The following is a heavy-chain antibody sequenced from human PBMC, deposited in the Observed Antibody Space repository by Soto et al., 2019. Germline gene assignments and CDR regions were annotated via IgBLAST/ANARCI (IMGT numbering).Heavy chain of an antibody. Sequence: PGGSLRLSCAASAFTFSSYRMNWVRQAPGKGLEWVSSISSSSYIYYADSVKVRFTISRDNAKNSLYLQMNSLRAEDTAVYYCASGGYGDYYFDYWGQGTLVTVSS. D-gene: IGHD4-17*01. J-gene: IGHJ4*02. CDR3: ASGGYGDYYFDY. V-gene: IGHV3-21*01. CDR2: ISSSSYI. CDR1: AFTFSSYR.